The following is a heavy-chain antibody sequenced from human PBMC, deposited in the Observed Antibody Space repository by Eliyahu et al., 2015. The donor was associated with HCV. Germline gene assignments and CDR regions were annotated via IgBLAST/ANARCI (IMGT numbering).Heavy chain of an antibody. CDR1: GGTFSSYT. V-gene: IGHV1-69*02. D-gene: IGHD2-2*01. J-gene: IGHJ4*02. Sequence: QVQLVQSGAEVKKPGSSVXVSCKASGGTFSSYTXSWVRQAPGQGLEWMGRIIPILGIANYAQKFQGRVTITADKSTSTAYMELSNLRSEDTAVYYCARAVPPHSSTSCEYFDYWGQGTLVTVSS. CDR2: IIPILGIA. CDR3: ARAVPPHSSTSCEYFDY.